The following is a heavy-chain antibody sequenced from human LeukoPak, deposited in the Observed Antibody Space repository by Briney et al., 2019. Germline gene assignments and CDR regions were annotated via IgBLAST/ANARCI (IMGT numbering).Heavy chain of an antibody. CDR1: GGTFSSYG. Sequence: ASEKVSCKASGGTFSSYGISWVRQAPGQGLEWMGWISAYNGNTNYAQKLQGRVTMTTDTSTSTAYMELRSLRSDDTAVYYCARAHRLRYFDWLLPYNWFDPWGQGTLVTVSS. J-gene: IGHJ5*02. V-gene: IGHV1-18*01. CDR2: ISAYNGNT. CDR3: ARAHRLRYFDWLLPYNWFDP. D-gene: IGHD3-9*01.